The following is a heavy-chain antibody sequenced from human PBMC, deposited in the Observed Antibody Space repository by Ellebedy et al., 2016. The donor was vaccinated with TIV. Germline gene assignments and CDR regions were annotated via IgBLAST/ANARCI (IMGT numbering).Heavy chain of an antibody. CDR1: GGSISSGGFS. Sequence: SETLSLTXAVSGGSISSGGFSWSWIRQPPGKGLEWIGSIYHSGSTYYNPSLKSRVTISVDTSKNQFSLKLSSVTAADTAVYYCARGRGSSYDLPLQHWGQGTLVTVSS. CDR2: IYHSGST. V-gene: IGHV4-30-2*03. CDR3: ARGRGSSYDLPLQH. J-gene: IGHJ1*01. D-gene: IGHD5-18*01.